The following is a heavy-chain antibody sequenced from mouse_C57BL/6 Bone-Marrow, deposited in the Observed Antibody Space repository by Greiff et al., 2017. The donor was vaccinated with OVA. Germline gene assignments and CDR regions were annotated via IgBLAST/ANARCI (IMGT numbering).Heavy chain of an antibody. V-gene: IGHV2-2*01. CDR1: GFSLTSYG. J-gene: IGHJ3*01. CDR3: ARNSTWFDY. D-gene: IGHD1-1*01. CDR2: IWRGGST. Sequence: VKLMESGPGLVQPSQSLSITCTVSGFSLTSYGVHWVRQSPGKGLEWLGVIWRGGSTDYNAAFISRLSISKDNSKSKVFFKMNSLPSDDTAVYYCARNSTWFDYWGQGTLVTVSA.